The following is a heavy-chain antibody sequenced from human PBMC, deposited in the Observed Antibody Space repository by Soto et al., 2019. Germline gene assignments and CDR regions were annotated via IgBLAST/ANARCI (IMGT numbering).Heavy chain of an antibody. V-gene: IGHV3-30-3*01. CDR3: AREDHSSGHAGTFQL. J-gene: IGHJ1*01. Sequence: QEQLVESGGGVVQPGESLRLSCEASGFTFSGAVRHWVRQSPGTGLEWVAGISNDGNSQHYGDSVKGRFIVSRDNSKNTLFLQMNSLRPEDTAIYYCAREDHSSGHAGTFQLWGQGTLVTVSS. CDR1: GFTFSGAV. D-gene: IGHD3-22*01. CDR2: ISNDGNSQ.